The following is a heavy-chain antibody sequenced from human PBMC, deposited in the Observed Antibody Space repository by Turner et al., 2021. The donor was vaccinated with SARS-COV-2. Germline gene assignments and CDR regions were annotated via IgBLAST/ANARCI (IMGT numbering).Heavy chain of an antibody. J-gene: IGHJ6*02. CDR1: GFTFSNYW. Sequence: EVQLVESGGGLVQPGGSLRLSCAASGFTFSNYWMSWVRQAPGKGLEWVANIKEDGSGKYYVDSVKGRFTISRDNAKNSLYLQMNSLRAEDTAVYYCARSSVDSGYEDDYYYYYGMDVWGQGTTVTVSS. CDR3: ARSSVDSGYEDDYYYYYGMDV. CDR2: IKEDGSGK. V-gene: IGHV3-7*03. D-gene: IGHD5-12*01.